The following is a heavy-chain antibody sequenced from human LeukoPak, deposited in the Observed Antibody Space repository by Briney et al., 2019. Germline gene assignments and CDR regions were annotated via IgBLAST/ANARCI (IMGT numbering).Heavy chain of an antibody. V-gene: IGHV1-18*01. CDR3: ARDRSRGPGLAAANPVQH. CDR1: GYTFTSYG. CDR2: ISAYNGNT. D-gene: IGHD2-15*01. Sequence: ASVKVSCKASGYTFTSYGISWVRQAPGQGLEWMGWISAYNGNTNYAQKLQGRVTMTTDTSTSTAYMELRSLRSDDTAVYYCARDRSRGPGLAAANPVQHWGQGTLVTVSS. J-gene: IGHJ1*01.